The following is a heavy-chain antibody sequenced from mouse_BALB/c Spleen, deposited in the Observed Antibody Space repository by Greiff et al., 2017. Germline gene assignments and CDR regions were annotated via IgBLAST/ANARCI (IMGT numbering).Heavy chain of an antibody. CDR1: GYTFTSYW. Sequence: VQLVESGAELARPGASVKLSCKASGYTFTSYWMQWVKQRPGQGLEWIGAIYPGDGDTRYTQKFKGKATLTADKSSSTAYMQLSSLASEDSAVYYCARDTTVGDAMDYWGQGTSVTVSS. CDR2: IYPGDGDT. D-gene: IGHD1-1*01. J-gene: IGHJ4*01. CDR3: ARDTTVGDAMDY. V-gene: IGHV1-87*01.